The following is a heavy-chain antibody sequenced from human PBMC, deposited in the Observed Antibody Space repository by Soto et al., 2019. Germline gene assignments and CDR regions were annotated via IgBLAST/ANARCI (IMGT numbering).Heavy chain of an antibody. CDR3: ARVSAVAGISLVYYYYGMDV. CDR2: IYYSGST. V-gene: IGHV4-39*01. Sequence: QLQLQESGPGLVKPSETLSLTCTVSGGSISSSSYYWGWIRQPPGKGLEWIGSIYYSGSTYYNPSLKSRVTISVDTSKNQFSPKLSSVTAADTAVYYCARVSAVAGISLVYYYYGMDVWGQGTTVTVSS. D-gene: IGHD6-19*01. CDR1: GGSISSSSYY. J-gene: IGHJ6*02.